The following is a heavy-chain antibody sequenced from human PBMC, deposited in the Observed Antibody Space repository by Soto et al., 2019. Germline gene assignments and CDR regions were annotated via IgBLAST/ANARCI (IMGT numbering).Heavy chain of an antibody. V-gene: IGHV3-49*03. D-gene: IGHD3-22*01. CDR3: TRDLTSYYYDSSDY. J-gene: IGHJ4*02. CDR2: IRSKAYGGTT. CDR1: GFTFGDYA. Sequence: PGGSLRLSCTASGFTFGDYAMSWFRQAPGKGLEWVGFIRSKAYGGTTEYAASVKGRFTISRDDPKSIAYLQMNSLKTEDTAVYYCTRDLTSYYYDSSDYWGQGTLVTVSS.